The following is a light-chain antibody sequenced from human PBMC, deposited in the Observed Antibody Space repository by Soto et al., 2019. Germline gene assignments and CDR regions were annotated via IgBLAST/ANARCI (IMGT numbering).Light chain of an antibody. CDR3: NSYTTSNTRQIV. Sequence: LTQPASVSGSPGQSITISCTGTSSDVGGYNYVSWYQQHPGKAPKFMIYDVSNRPSGVSTRFSGSKSGNTASLTISGLQAEDEADYYCNSYTTSNTRQIVFGTGTQLTVL. CDR2: DVS. J-gene: IGLJ1*01. V-gene: IGLV2-14*01. CDR1: SSDVGGYNY.